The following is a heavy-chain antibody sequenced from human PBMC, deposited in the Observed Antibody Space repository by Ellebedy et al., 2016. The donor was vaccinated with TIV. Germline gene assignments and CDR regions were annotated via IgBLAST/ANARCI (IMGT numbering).Heavy chain of an antibody. Sequence: GGSLRLSCAASGFTFHDFAMHWVRQAPGKGLEWVSGISWDRNYIGYADSVKGRFTISRDNAENSLFLQMNSLRGDDTALSYCAKAQYGSGSYHAIQHWGQGTLVTVSS. CDR2: ISWDRNYI. CDR1: GFTFHDFA. D-gene: IGHD3-10*01. J-gene: IGHJ1*01. V-gene: IGHV3-9*01. CDR3: AKAQYGSGSYHAIQH.